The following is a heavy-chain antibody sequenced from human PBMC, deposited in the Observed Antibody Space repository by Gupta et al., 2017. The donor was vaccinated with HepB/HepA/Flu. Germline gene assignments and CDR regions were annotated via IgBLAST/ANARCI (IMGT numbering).Heavy chain of an antibody. Sequence: GGALVQPGGSLRLSCAASGFTFTSSWMLWVRQAPGKGLVWVSRINSDGSNIKYADSVKGRFTISRDNAKNTLYLQMNSLTAEDTAVYYCARKSRLADAFDIWGQGTMVAVS. J-gene: IGHJ3*02. CDR3: ARKSRLADAFDI. V-gene: IGHV3-74*01. CDR2: INSDGSNI. CDR1: GFTFTSSW.